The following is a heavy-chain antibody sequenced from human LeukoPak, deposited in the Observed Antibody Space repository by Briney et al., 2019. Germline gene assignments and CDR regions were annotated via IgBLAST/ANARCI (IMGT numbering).Heavy chain of an antibody. CDR3: ATIKRGNIFGYFDF. D-gene: IGHD5-18*01. V-gene: IGHV4-34*01. CDR2: INHSGST. CDR1: GGSFSGYY. Sequence: SETLSLTCAVYGGSFSGYYWSWIRQPPGKGLEWIGEINHSGSTNYNPSLKSRVTISVDTSKNQFPLRLTSVTAADTAVYYCATIKRGNIFGYFDFWGQGILVTVSS. J-gene: IGHJ4*02.